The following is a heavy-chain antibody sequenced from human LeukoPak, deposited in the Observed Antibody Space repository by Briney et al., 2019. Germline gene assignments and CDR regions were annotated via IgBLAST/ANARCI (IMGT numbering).Heavy chain of an antibody. CDR2: TYYRSKWYN. CDR3: AREAPGVRMVRGVIGYGMDV. J-gene: IGHJ6*02. D-gene: IGHD3-10*01. Sequence: SQTLSLTCAISGDSVSSNSAAWSWIRQSPSRGLEWLGRTYYRSKWYNDYAVSVKSRITIDPDTSKNQFSLQLNSVTPEDTAVYYCAREAPGVRMVRGVIGYGMDVWGQGTTVTVSS. CDR1: GDSVSSNSAA. V-gene: IGHV6-1*01.